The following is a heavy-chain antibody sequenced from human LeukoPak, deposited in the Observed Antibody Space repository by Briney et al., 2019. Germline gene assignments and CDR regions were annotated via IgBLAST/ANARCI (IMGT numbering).Heavy chain of an antibody. CDR3: AELGITMIGGV. CDR1: GFTFSSYA. CDR2: ISGSGGST. Sequence: QSGGSLRLSCAASGFTFSSYAMSWVRQAPGKGLEWVSAISGSGGSTYYADSVKGRFTISRDNAKNSLYLQMNSLRAEDTAVYYCAELGITMIGGVWGKGTTVTISS. D-gene: IGHD3-10*02. J-gene: IGHJ6*04. V-gene: IGHV3-23*01.